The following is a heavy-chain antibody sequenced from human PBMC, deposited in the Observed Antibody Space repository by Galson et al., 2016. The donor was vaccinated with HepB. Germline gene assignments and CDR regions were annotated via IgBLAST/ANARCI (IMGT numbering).Heavy chain of an antibody. Sequence: QHPGKGLEWIGNIYYSGSTNYNPSLKSRLTISVDTSKNQFSLRLSSVTAADTAVYYCARQNYYYGMDVWGQGTTVTVSS. CDR2: IYYSGST. V-gene: IGHV4-31*02. J-gene: IGHJ6*02. CDR3: ARQNYYYGMDV.